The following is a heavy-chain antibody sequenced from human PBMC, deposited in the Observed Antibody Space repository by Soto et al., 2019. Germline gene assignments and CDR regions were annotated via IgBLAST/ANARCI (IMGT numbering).Heavy chain of an antibody. V-gene: IGHV3-21*01. J-gene: IGHJ4*02. Sequence: GGSLRLSCAASGFTFSSYSMNWVRQAPGKGLEWVSSISSSSSYIYYADSVKGRFTISRDNAKNSLYLHMNSLRAEDTAVYYCARDPPRSGSYYVFDYWGQGTLVTVSS. CDR2: ISSSSSYI. CDR3: ARDPPRSGSYYVFDY. D-gene: IGHD1-26*01. CDR1: GFTFSSYS.